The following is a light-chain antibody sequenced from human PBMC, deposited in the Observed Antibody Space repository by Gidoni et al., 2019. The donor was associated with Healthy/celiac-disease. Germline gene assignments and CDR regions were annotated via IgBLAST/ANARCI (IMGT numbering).Light chain of an antibody. J-gene: IGKJ2*01. V-gene: IGKV1-39*01. CDR2: AAS. Sequence: DIQMTQSPSSLSASVGDRVTITCRASQSISSYLNWYQQKPGKTPKLLIYAASSLQSGVPPRFSGSGSGTDFTLTTSSRQPEDFATYYYQQRYSTLPDTFGQXTKLEIK. CDR1: QSISSY. CDR3: QQRYSTLPDT.